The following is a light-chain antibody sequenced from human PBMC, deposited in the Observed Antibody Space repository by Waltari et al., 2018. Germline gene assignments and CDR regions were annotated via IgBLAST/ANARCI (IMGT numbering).Light chain of an antibody. V-gene: IGKV1-33*01. J-gene: IGKJ2*03. CDR2: DAS. Sequence: DVQLTQSPSSLSASFGDRVTITCQASQDIYNYLNWFQQKPGKAPNLLIYDASNLETGVPSRFSGSRSGTDFTFTISSLQPEDVATYYCQQYENFPYSFGQGTKLEIK. CDR1: QDIYNY. CDR3: QQYENFPYS.